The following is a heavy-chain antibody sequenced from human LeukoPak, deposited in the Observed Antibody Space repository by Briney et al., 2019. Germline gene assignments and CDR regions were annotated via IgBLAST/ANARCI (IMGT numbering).Heavy chain of an antibody. CDR1: GFTFSRFG. CDR2: IWYDGSNQ. D-gene: IGHD3-10*01. CDR3: ARGYGSGSYLY. V-gene: IGHV3-33*01. J-gene: IGHJ4*02. Sequence: GGSLRLSCEASGFTFSRFGMHWVRQAPGKGLEWVAVIWYDGSNQDYADSVKGRFTIPRDNSKNTLYLQVSSLRAEDTAVYYCARGYGSGSYLYWGQGTLVSVSS.